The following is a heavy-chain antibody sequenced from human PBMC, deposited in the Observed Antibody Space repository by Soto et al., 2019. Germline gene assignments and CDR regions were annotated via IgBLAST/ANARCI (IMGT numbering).Heavy chain of an antibody. CDR2: INPSGGST. Sequence: AASVKVSCKASGYTFTSYYMHWVRQAPGQGLEWMGIINPSGGSTSYAQKFQGRVTMTRDTSTSTVYMELSSLRSEDTAVYYCARGGYRGPLAWWFDPWGQGTLVTVSS. D-gene: IGHD5-12*01. CDR1: GYTFTSYY. V-gene: IGHV1-46*01. J-gene: IGHJ5*02. CDR3: ARGGYRGPLAWWFDP.